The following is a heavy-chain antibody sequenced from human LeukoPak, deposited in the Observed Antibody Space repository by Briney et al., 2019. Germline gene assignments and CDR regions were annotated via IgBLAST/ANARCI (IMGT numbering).Heavy chain of an antibody. CDR1: GFTFSSYS. CDR3: ARDASYYYDSSGYYKRYAFDI. J-gene: IGHJ3*02. V-gene: IGHV3-21*01. D-gene: IGHD3-22*01. CDR2: ISSSRSYI. Sequence: KTGGSLRLSCAASGFTFSSYSMNWVRQAPGKGREWVSSISSSRSYIYYADSVKGRFTISRDNAKNSLYLQMNSLRAEDTAVYYCARDASYYYDSSGYYKRYAFDIWGQGTMVTVSS.